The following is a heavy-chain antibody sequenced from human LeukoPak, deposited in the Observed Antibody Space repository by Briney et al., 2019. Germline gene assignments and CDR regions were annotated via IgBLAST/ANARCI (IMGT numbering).Heavy chain of an antibody. CDR3: AKDMESAYDCSGYYSPFDS. CDR2: ICKSGGST. J-gene: IGHJ4*02. CDR1: GFTFSNYA. V-gene: IGHV3-23*01. D-gene: IGHD3-22*01. Sequence: PGGSLRLSCAGSGFTFSNYAMAWVRQAPGRGLVWVSSICKSGGSTFYADSVRGRFTISRDNSKNTLFLQMNSLRVEDTAVYYCAKDMESAYDCSGYYSPFDSWAQGNLVTVSS.